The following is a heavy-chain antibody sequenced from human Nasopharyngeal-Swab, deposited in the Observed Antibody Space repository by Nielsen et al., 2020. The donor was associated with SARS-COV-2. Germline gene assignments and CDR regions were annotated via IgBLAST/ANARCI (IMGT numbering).Heavy chain of an antibody. CDR2: ISGSGGST. Sequence: VRQAPGKGLEWVSAISGSGGSTYYADSVKGRFTISRDNSKNTLYLQMNSLRAEDTAVYYCAKMAGRGYSYGDFEGYFDYWG. J-gene: IGHJ4*03. CDR3: AKMAGRGYSYGDFEGYFDY. V-gene: IGHV3-23*01. D-gene: IGHD5-18*01.